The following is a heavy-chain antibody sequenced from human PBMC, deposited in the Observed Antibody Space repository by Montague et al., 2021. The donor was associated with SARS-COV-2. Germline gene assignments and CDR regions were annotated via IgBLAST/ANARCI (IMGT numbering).Heavy chain of an antibody. V-gene: IGHV4-34*01. CDR2: IKHSGST. Sequence: SETLSLTCAVYGGSFSGYYWSWIRKPPGKGLEWIGEIKHSGSTNYNPSLKSRVTISVDTSKNQCSLKLSSVTAADTAVYYCARARQDVVVPALGIGAYYYYYYMDVWGKGTTVTVSS. D-gene: IGHD2-2*01. CDR1: GGSFSGYY. CDR3: ARARQDVVVPALGIGAYYYYYYMDV. J-gene: IGHJ6*03.